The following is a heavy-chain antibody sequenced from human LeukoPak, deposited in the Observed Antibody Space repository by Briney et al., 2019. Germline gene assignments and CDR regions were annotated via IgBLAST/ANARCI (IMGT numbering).Heavy chain of an antibody. CDR2: TYYRSRWYN. CDR3: ARERWWELGFNVFDI. V-gene: IGHV6-1*01. J-gene: IGHJ3*02. CDR1: GDSVSSNSAA. Sequence: SQTLSLTRAISGDSVSSNSAAWNWIRQSPSRGLEWLGRTYYRSRWYNDYAVSVKSRITINPDTSKNQFSLQLNSVTPEDTAVYYCARERWWELGFNVFDIWGQGTMVTVSS. D-gene: IGHD1-26*01.